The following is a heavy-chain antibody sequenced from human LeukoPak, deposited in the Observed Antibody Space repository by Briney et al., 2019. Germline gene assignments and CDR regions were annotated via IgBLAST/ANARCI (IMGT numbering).Heavy chain of an antibody. CDR1: GGSFSGYD. CDR3: ARVRYSGSDY. J-gene: IGHJ4*02. Sequence: SETLSLTCAVYGGSFSGYDWSWIRQPPGKGPEWIGEINHSGSTNYNPSLKSRVTISVDASKNQFSLKLSSVTAAATAVYYCARVRYSGSDYWGQGNLVTVSS. V-gene: IGHV4-34*01. CDR2: INHSGST. D-gene: IGHD1-26*01.